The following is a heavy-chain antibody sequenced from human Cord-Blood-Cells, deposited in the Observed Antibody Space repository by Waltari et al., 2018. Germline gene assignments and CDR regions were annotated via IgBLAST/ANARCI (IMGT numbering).Heavy chain of an antibody. CDR3: ARSITIFGVVMSDAFDI. V-gene: IGHV1-2*02. CDR2: INPNSGGT. CDR1: GYTFTGYY. Sequence: QVQLVQSGAEVKKPGASVKVSCKASGYTFTGYYMHWVRQAPGQGLEWMGWINPNSGGTNDAQKCQGRVTMTRDTSISTAYMELSRLRSDDTAVYYCARSITIFGVVMSDAFDIWGQGTMVTVSS. J-gene: IGHJ3*02. D-gene: IGHD3-3*01.